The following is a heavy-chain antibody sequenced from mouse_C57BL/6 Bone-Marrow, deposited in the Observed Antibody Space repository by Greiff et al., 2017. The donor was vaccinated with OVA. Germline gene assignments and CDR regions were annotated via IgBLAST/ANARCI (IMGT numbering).Heavy chain of an antibody. J-gene: IGHJ2*01. CDR1: GFNIKDDY. Sequence: VQLKESGAELVRPGASVKLSCTASGFNIKDDYMHWVKQRPEQGLEWIGWIDPENGDTEYASKFQGKATITADTSSNTAYLQLSSLTSEDTAVYYCTRRRIYFDYWGQGTTLTVSS. CDR2: IDPENGDT. CDR3: TRRRIYFDY. V-gene: IGHV14-4*01.